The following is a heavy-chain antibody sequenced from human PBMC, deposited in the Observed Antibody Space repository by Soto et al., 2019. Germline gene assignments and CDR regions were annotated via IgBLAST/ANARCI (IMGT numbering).Heavy chain of an antibody. V-gene: IGHV4-34*01. J-gene: IGHJ6*02. CDR1: GGSFSGYY. D-gene: IGHD4-17*01. CDR3: ARARAVTTYYYYGMDV. CDR2: INHSGST. Sequence: SETLSLTCAVYGGSFSGYYWSWIRQPPGKGLEWIGEINHSGSTNYNPSLKSRVTISVDTSKNQFSLKLSSVTAADTAVYYCARARAVTTYYYYGMDVWGPGTMVTVSS.